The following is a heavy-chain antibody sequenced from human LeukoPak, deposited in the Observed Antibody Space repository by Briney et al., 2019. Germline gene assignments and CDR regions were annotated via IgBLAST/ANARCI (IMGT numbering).Heavy chain of an antibody. CDR2: FDPEDGET. CDR1: GYTLTELS. V-gene: IGHV1-24*01. D-gene: IGHD1-26*01. CDR3: ATADSGSYFGAFDI. Sequence: ASVKVSCKVSGYTLTELSMHWVRQAPGKGLEWMGGFDPEDGETIYAQKFQGRVTMTEDTSTDTAYMELSSLRSEDTAVYYCATADSGSYFGAFDIWGQGTMVTVSS. J-gene: IGHJ3*02.